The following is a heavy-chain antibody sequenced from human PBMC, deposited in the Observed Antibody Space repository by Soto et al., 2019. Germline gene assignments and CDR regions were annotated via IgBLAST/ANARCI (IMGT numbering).Heavy chain of an antibody. CDR1: GFTFSSYG. V-gene: IGHV3-33*01. CDR2: IWYDGSNK. Sequence: GGSLRLSCAASGFTFSSYGMHWVRQAPGKGLEWVAVIWYDGSNKYYADSVKGRFTISRDNSKNTLYLQMNSLRAEDTAVYYCARDREGTGGMDVWGQGTTVTVSS. CDR3: ARDREGTGGMDV. J-gene: IGHJ6*02. D-gene: IGHD3-10*01.